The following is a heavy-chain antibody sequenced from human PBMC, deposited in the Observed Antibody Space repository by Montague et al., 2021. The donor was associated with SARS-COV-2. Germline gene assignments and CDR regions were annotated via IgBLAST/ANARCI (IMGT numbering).Heavy chain of an antibody. D-gene: IGHD3-3*01. CDR2: ILTSGAT. Sequence: TLSLTCTVSGDSITSKTHYWDWVRQPAGKGLEWIGRILTSGATNFNPSLKSRLTISGDTSKNEFYLKLSSVTAADTAVYYCARDASYCDFWSCHYGDKYYMDIWGKGTTVTVS. CDR3: ARDASYCDFWSCHYGDKYYMDI. J-gene: IGHJ6*03. CDR1: GDSITSKTHY. V-gene: IGHV4-61*02.